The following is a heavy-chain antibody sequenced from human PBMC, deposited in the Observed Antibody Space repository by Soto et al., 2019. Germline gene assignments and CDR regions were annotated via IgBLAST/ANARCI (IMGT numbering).Heavy chain of an antibody. V-gene: IGHV4-39*02. CDR3: ARPQFSGTYHDTFNI. D-gene: IGHD1-26*01. CDR1: GPSISSSTYY. J-gene: IGHJ3*02. CDR2: VYYSENT. Sequence: SETLSLTCTVSGPSISSSTYYWGLIRQPPGKGLEWIGSVYYSENTYYNPSLKSRVTISVDTSKNLFSLKLTSVTAADTAMYYCARPQFSGTYHDTFNIWGQGTMVTVSS.